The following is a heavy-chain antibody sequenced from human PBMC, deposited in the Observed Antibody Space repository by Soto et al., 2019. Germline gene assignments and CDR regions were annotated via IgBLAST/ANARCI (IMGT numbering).Heavy chain of an antibody. D-gene: IGHD2-15*01. V-gene: IGHV5-51*01. J-gene: IGHJ6*02. CDR2: IYPFDTNT. CDR3: VKVSTSSTKDLSYSYFSMDV. Sequence: GESLKISCKASEYTFTNNWIGWVRQRRGRGLEWMGFIYPFDTNTRDSASFQGLVTSSADKSINTAYLQGSSLTASDTAIYYCVKVSTSSTKDLSYSYFSMDVWGLGTTVTVSS. CDR1: EYTFTNNW.